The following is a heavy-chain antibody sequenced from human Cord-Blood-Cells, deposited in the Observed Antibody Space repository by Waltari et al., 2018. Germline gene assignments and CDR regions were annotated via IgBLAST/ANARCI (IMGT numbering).Heavy chain of an antibody. V-gene: IGHV4-39*01. CDR2: IYYSGST. CDR1: GGPISSSSYY. Sequence: QLQLQESGPGLVKPSETLSLTCTVSGGPISSSSYYWGWIRQPPGKGLEWIGSIYYSGSTYYNPSLKSRVTISVDTSKNQFSLKLSSVTAADTAVYYCSLTGEKRYYFDYWGQGTLVTVSS. J-gene: IGHJ4*02. CDR3: SLTGEKRYYFDY. D-gene: IGHD7-27*01.